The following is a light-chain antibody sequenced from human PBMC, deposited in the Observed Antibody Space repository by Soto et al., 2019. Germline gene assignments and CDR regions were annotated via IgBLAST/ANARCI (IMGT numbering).Light chain of an antibody. CDR1: QSVSSSY. J-gene: IGKJ1*01. CDR2: GAS. Sequence: EIVLTQSPGTLSLSPGERATLSCRASQSVSSSYLAWYQQKPGQAPRLLIYGASSRATGIPDRFSGSGSGTAFTLTISRLEPEDLAVYYCQPPGTFGQGTKVEIK. CDR3: QPPGT. V-gene: IGKV3-20*01.